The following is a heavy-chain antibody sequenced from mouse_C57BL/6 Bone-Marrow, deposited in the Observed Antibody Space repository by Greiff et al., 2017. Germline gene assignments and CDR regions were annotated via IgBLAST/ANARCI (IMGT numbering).Heavy chain of an antibody. CDR1: GYTFTSYG. Sequence: QVQLKESGAELARPGASVKLSCKASGYTFTSYGIRWVKQRTGQGLEWIGEIYPRSGNTYYNEKFKGKATLTADKSSSTAYMELRSLTSEDSAVYFCARFPYYYGSNYFDYGGQGTTLTVSA. J-gene: IGHJ2*01. V-gene: IGHV1-81*01. CDR3: ARFPYYYGSNYFDY. D-gene: IGHD1-1*01. CDR2: IYPRSGNT.